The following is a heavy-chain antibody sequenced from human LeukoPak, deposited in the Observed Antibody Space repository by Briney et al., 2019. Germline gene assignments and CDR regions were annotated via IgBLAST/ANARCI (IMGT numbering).Heavy chain of an antibody. D-gene: IGHD6-13*01. CDR3: AIDRGRGAAAGHFDY. CDR1: GFTFSDYY. J-gene: IGHJ4*02. V-gene: IGHV3-11*06. Sequence: GGSLRLSCAASGFTFSDYYMSWIRQAPGKGLEWVSYISSSSSYTNYADSVKGRFTISRDNAKNSLYLQMNSLRDEDTAVYYCAIDRGRGAAAGHFDYWGQGTLVTVSS. CDR2: ISSSSSYT.